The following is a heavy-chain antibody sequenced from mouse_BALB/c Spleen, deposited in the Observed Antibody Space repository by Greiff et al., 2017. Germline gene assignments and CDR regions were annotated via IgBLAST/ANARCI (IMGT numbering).Heavy chain of an antibody. Sequence: VQLQQSGAELVRPGALVKLSCKASGFNIKDYYMYWVKQRPEQGLEWIGWIDPENGNTIYDPKFQGKASITADTSSNPAYLQLSSLTSEDTAVYDCARVGYDYDFDYWGQGTTLTVSS. D-gene: IGHD2-4*01. CDR1: GFNIKDYY. CDR3: ARVGYDYDFDY. J-gene: IGHJ2*01. V-gene: IGHV14-1*02. CDR2: IDPENGNT.